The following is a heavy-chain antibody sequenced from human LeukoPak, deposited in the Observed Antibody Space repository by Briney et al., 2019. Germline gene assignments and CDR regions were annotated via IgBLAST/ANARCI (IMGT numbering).Heavy chain of an antibody. CDR1: GYTFTTYD. CDR2: MNPNSGNT. Sequence: ASVKVSCKASGYTFTTYDINWVRQATGQGLEWMGWMNPNSGNTGYAQKFQGRVTITRNTSISTAYMELSSLRSEDTAVYYCARGLGIFGVVYYYMDVWGKGTTVTVSS. J-gene: IGHJ6*03. CDR3: ARGLGIFGVVYYYMDV. D-gene: IGHD3-3*01. V-gene: IGHV1-8*03.